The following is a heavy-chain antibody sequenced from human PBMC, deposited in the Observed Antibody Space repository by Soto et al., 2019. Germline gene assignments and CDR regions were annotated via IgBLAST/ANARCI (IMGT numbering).Heavy chain of an antibody. CDR2: IYYSGST. Sequence: QVQLQESGPGLVKPSETLSLTCTVSGGSISSYYWSWIRQPPGKGLGWIGYIYYSGSTNYNPSLKSRVTISVDTSKNQFSLKLSSVTAADTAVYYCARDSIRDCSSTSCYPAWGQGTLVTVSS. J-gene: IGHJ4*02. D-gene: IGHD2-2*01. V-gene: IGHV4-59*01. CDR1: GGSISSYY. CDR3: ARDSIRDCSSTSCYPA.